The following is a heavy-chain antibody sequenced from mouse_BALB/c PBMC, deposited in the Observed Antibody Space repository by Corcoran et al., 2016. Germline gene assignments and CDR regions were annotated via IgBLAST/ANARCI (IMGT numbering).Heavy chain of an antibody. J-gene: IGHJ1*01. CDR1: GFNFIDTY. Sequence: EAHLQQSGAGLVELGASVNLSCTASGFNFIDTYKHWVKQRPEQGLGWIGRIDPANGNTKYDPKFQGNATKTADTSSNTADLQLSSLTSEDTAVYYCANWDWYCDVCGAGTTVTVS. CDR3: ANWDWYCDV. CDR2: IDPANGNT. V-gene: IGHV14-3*02.